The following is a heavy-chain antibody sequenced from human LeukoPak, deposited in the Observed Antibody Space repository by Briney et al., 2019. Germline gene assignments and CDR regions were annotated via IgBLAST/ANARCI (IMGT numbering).Heavy chain of an antibody. Sequence: GGSLRLSCAASGFTVSGNYMSWVRQAPGKGLEWVSVIFIGGSTYYADFVKGRFTISRDISKNTLYLQMNSLRVEDTAVYYCARDRAMYYYGSNGYWGQGTLVTVSS. J-gene: IGHJ4*02. D-gene: IGHD3-22*01. CDR2: IFIGGST. CDR1: GFTVSGNY. CDR3: ARDRAMYYYGSNGY. V-gene: IGHV3-66*01.